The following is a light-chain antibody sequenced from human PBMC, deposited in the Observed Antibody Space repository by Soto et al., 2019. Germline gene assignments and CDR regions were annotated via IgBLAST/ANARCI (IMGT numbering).Light chain of an antibody. J-gene: IGKJ2*01. Sequence: DIQLTQSPSFLSASVGDRVTITCRASQGITNYLAWYQQKPGTTPQLLIYAASTLQSGVPSRFSGSGSGTEFTLTISSLQPEDFATYYCQQLHSNPYTFGQGTKVEI. V-gene: IGKV1-9*01. CDR2: AAS. CDR3: QQLHSNPYT. CDR1: QGITNY.